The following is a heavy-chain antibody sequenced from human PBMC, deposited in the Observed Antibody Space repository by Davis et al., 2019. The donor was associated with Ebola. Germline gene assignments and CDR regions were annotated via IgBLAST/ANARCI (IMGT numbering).Heavy chain of an antibody. Sequence: PSETLSLTCTVSGGSISSYYWSWIRQPPGKGLEWIGYIYYSGSTYYNPSLKSRVTISVDTSKNQFSLKLSSVTAADTAVYYCARDRIGGGYFDYWGQGTLVTVSS. CDR2: IYYSGST. CDR1: GGSISSYY. V-gene: IGHV4-59*12. D-gene: IGHD2-15*01. CDR3: ARDRIGGGYFDY. J-gene: IGHJ4*02.